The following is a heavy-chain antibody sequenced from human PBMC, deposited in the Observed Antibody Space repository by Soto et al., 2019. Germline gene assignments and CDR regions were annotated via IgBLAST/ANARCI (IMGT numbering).Heavy chain of an antibody. CDR1: GFTVSSNY. D-gene: IGHD3-22*01. V-gene: IGHV3-53*01. Sequence: PGGSLRLSCAASGFTVSSNYMSWVRQAPGKGLEWVSVIYSGGSTYYADSVKGRFTISRDNSKNTLYLQMNSLRAEDTAVYYCASGRHYYDRRAFDIWGQGTMVTVSS. CDR2: IYSGGST. J-gene: IGHJ3*02. CDR3: ASGRHYYDRRAFDI.